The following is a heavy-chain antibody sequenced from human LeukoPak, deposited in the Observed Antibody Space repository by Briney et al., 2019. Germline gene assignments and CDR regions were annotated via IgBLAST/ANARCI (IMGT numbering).Heavy chain of an antibody. CDR2: IRSKANSYAT. Sequence: GALRLSCAASGFSFSGAGMHWVRQASGKGLEWVGRIRSKANSYATAYAASVKGRFTMSRDDSKNTVYLQMNSLKTEDTAVYYCTNYDSSGLAFQHWGQGTLVTVSS. D-gene: IGHD3-22*01. CDR3: TNYDSSGLAFQH. J-gene: IGHJ1*01. V-gene: IGHV3-73*01. CDR1: GFSFSGAG.